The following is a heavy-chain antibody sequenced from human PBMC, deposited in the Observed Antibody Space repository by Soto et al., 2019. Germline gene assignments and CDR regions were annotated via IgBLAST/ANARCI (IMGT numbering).Heavy chain of an antibody. CDR3: ARDGPMIVVVVGGHDAFDI. Sequence: QVQLVQSGAEVKKPGASVKVSCKASGYTFTSYGISWVRQAPGQGLEWMGWISAYNGNTNYAQKLQGRVTMTTDTSTSPADMELRSLRSDDTAVYYCARDGPMIVVVVGGHDAFDIWGQGTMVTVSS. CDR2: ISAYNGNT. J-gene: IGHJ3*02. CDR1: GYTFTSYG. V-gene: IGHV1-18*01. D-gene: IGHD3-22*01.